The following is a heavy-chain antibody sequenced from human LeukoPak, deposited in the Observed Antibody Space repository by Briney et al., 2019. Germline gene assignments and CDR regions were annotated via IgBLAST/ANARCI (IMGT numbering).Heavy chain of an antibody. Sequence: PSETLSLTCTVSGYSISSGYYWGWIRQPPGKGLEWIGSIYHSGSTYYNPSLKSRVTISVDTSKNQFSLKLSSVTAADTAVYYCARDPRLRHFDYWGQGTLVTVSS. J-gene: IGHJ4*02. CDR2: IYHSGST. V-gene: IGHV4-38-2*02. CDR1: GYSISSGYY. D-gene: IGHD5-12*01. CDR3: ARDPRLRHFDY.